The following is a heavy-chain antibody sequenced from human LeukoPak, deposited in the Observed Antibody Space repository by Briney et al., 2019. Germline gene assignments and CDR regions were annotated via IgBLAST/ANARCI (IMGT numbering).Heavy chain of an antibody. CDR2: ISGNGGGT. D-gene: IGHD6-19*01. J-gene: IGHJ1*01. CDR3: AKRSCIRGWYSQH. Sequence: PGGSLRLSCAASGFTFSSYAMSWVRQAPGQGLEWVSAISGNGGGTYYADSVKGRFTISRDNSKNTLYLQMNSLKAEDPSVYYWAKRSCIRGWYSQHWGEGTLVTVSS. CDR1: GFTFSSYA. V-gene: IGHV3-23*01.